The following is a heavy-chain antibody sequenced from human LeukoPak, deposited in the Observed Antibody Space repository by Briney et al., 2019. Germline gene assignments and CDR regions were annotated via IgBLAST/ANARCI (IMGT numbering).Heavy chain of an antibody. D-gene: IGHD2-15*01. CDR3: ARDLGGRGPYYYYGMDV. V-gene: IGHV1-46*01. J-gene: IGHJ6*02. CDR1: GYTFTSYY. CDR2: IDPSGGST. Sequence: ASVKVSCKASGYTFTSYYMDWVRQAPGQGLEWMGIIDPSGGSTSYAQKFQGRVTMTRDTSTSTVYMELSSLRSEDTAVYYCARDLGGRGPYYYYGMDVWGQGTTVTVSS.